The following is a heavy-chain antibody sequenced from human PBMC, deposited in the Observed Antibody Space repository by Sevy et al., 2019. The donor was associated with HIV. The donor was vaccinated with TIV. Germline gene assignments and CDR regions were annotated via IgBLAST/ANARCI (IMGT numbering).Heavy chain of an antibody. J-gene: IGHJ4*02. CDR2: ISSSSSTM. D-gene: IGHD5-18*01. CDR1: EFSFSSYS. V-gene: IGHV3-48*01. CDR3: ARTKSNTAMVSSDY. Sequence: GGSLRLSCAAPEFSFSSYSMNWVRQAPGQGLEWVSYISSSSSTMYYADSVKGRFTISRDNAKNSLYLQMNTLRAEDTAVYYCARTKSNTAMVSSDYWGQGTLVTVSS.